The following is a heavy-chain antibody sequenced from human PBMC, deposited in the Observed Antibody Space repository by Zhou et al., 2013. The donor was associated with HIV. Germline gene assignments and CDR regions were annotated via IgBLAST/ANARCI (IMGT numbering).Heavy chain of an antibody. CDR3: ARDWGPYFDWLLETFDY. CDR1: GYTFTDFY. Sequence: QVQLVQSGAEVKKPGASVKLSCKVSGYTFTDFYFHWVRQAPGQGPEWMGWINPHGDSPNYAQNFLGRITMTTDMSINTVYMELTRLRSDDTAVYYCARDWGPYFDWLLETFDYWGQGTLVTVSS. V-gene: IGHV1-2*02. D-gene: IGHD3-9*01. CDR2: INPHGDSP. J-gene: IGHJ4*02.